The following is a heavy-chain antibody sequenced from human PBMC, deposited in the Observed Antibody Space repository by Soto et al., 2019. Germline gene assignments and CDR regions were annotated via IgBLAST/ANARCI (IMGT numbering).Heavy chain of an antibody. V-gene: IGHV3-33*01. CDR1: GFTFSSYG. Sequence: PGGSLRLSCAASGFTFSSYGMHWVRQAPGKGLEWVAVIWYDGSNKYYADSVKGRFTISRDNSKNTLYLQMNSLRAEDTAVYYCARGGEYYYDSSGDGGIYYYGMDVWGQGTTVTVSS. CDR3: ARGGEYYYDSSGDGGIYYYGMDV. CDR2: IWYDGSNK. D-gene: IGHD3-22*01. J-gene: IGHJ6*02.